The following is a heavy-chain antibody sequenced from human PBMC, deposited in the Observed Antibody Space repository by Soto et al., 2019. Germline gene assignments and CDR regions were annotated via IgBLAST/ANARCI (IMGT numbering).Heavy chain of an antibody. J-gene: IGHJ4*02. CDR2: IDPSDSYT. CDR3: ARRELLAYCFDY. CDR1: GYSFTSYW. V-gene: IGHV5-10-1*04. Sequence: PGESLKISCKGSGYSFTSYWISWVRQMPGKGLEWMGRIDPSDSYTNYSPSFQGQVTISADKSINTAYLQWSSLKASDSAMYYCARRELLAYCFDYWGQGTLVTVSS. D-gene: IGHD3-10*01.